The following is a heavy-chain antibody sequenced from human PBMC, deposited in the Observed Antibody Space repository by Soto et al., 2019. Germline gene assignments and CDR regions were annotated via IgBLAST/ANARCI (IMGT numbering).Heavy chain of an antibody. Sequence: QVQLQESGPGLVKPSETLSLTCAVSGDSISSYYCMWIRQRPGKGLESIGYLYYGRSANYNPSLKSRVTLSADTSTNQCSLTLSSMTAADTAVYYCALRSMAVVPEYWGQGTLVTVSS. CDR2: LYYGRSA. CDR1: GDSISSYY. D-gene: IGHD3-22*01. CDR3: ALRSMAVVPEY. V-gene: IGHV4-59*01. J-gene: IGHJ4*02.